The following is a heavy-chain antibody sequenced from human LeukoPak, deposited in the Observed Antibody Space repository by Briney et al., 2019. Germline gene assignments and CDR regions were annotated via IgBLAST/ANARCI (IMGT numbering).Heavy chain of an antibody. Sequence: GGSLRLSCAASGFTVSNNYMSWVRQAPGKGLEWVSVIYRDGSTYYADSVKGRFTISRDNSKNTLYLQMNSLRAEDTAVYYCAKLVVVTHLQGVAFDIWGQGTMVTVSS. J-gene: IGHJ3*02. V-gene: IGHV3-53*05. D-gene: IGHD2-21*02. CDR2: IYRDGST. CDR1: GFTVSNNY. CDR3: AKLVVVTHLQGVAFDI.